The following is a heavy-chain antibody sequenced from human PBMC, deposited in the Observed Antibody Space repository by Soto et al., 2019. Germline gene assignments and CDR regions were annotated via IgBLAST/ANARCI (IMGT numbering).Heavy chain of an antibody. CDR1: GFTFSTYA. V-gene: IGHV3-23*01. J-gene: IGHJ4*02. D-gene: IGHD6-13*01. CDR3: VKGDTTAAGTVDY. CDR2: ITGSGDNT. Sequence: EVQLLESGGGLVQPGGSLRLSCAASGFTFSTYAMTWVRQAPGKGLEWVSAITGSGDNTYYADSVKGRFTISRDNSKNTLHQQMNSLRVGDTALYYCVKGDTTAAGTVDYWGQGTLVSVSS.